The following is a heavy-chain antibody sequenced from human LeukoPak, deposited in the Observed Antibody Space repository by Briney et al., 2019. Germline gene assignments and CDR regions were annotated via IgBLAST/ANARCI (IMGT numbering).Heavy chain of an antibody. CDR3: ARVHYDILTAANYYYYYMDV. V-gene: IGHV4-59*01. Sequence: PSETLSLTCTVSGGSISSYYWSWIRQPPGKGLEWIGYIYYSGSTNYNPSLKSRVTISVDTSKNQFSMKLSSVTAADTAVYYCARVHYDILTAANYYYYYMDVWGKGTTVTISS. CDR2: IYYSGST. D-gene: IGHD3-9*01. J-gene: IGHJ6*03. CDR1: GGSISSYY.